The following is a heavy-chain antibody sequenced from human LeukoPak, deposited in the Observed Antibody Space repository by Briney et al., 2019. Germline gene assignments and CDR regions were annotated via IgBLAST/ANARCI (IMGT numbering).Heavy chain of an antibody. CDR2: IRSKAYGGTT. CDR3: TRLVGGGPFDY. J-gene: IGHJ4*02. Sequence: GGSLRLSCAASGFTFSSYAMSWVRQAPGKGLEWVGFIRSKAYGGTTEYAASVKGRFTISRDDSKSIAYLQMNSLKTEDTAVYYCTRLVGGGPFDYWGQGTLVTVSS. CDR1: GFTFSSYA. V-gene: IGHV3-49*04. D-gene: IGHD2-15*01.